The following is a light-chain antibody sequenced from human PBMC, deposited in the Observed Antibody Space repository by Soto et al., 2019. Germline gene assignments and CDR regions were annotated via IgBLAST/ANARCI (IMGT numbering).Light chain of an antibody. V-gene: IGKV3-11*01. CDR3: QHSSN. Sequence: ETVLRRSACTLCFRWWPKATLSCRASQSVSSYLAWYQQTPGESPRLLIYDASNRATGIPARFRGSGSGTDFTLTISSLEHEDFAVYYCQHSSNFGQGTRLEIK. J-gene: IGKJ5*01. CDR2: DAS. CDR1: QSVSSY.